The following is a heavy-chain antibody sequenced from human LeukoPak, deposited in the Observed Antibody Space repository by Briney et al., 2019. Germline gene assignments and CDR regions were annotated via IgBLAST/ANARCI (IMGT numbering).Heavy chain of an antibody. CDR3: ARGRQDVTMIVVVMTAVSYYLDV. J-gene: IGHJ6*03. CDR1: GGSFSGYY. Sequence: SETLSLTCAVYGGSFSGYYWTWIRKTPEKGLEWIGEMNPSGSTSYNPSLKSRVTISVDTSKNQFSLKLNSVTAADTAVYYCARGRQDVTMIVVVMTAVSYYLDVWGKGTTVTVS. V-gene: IGHV4-34*01. CDR2: MNPSGST. D-gene: IGHD3-22*01.